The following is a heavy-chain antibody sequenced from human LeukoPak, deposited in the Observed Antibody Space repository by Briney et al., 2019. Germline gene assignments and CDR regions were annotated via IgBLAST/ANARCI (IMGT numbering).Heavy chain of an antibody. CDR3: ARDSRSNGI. CDR2: ISSSGSTI. J-gene: IGHJ4*02. Sequence: PSETLSLTCAVYGGSFSGYYMSWIRQAPGKGLEWVSYISSSGSTIYYADSVKGRFTISRDNAKNSLYLQMNSLRAEDTAVYYCARDSRSNGIWGQGTLVTVSS. V-gene: IGHV3-11*01. CDR1: GGSFSGYY. D-gene: IGHD6-19*01.